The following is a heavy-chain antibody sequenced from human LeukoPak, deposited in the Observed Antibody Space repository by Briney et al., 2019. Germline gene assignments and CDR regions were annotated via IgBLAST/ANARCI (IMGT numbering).Heavy chain of an antibody. J-gene: IGHJ4*02. CDR1: EFTFSSYR. V-gene: IGHV3-21*01. CDR2: ISSGSIEI. D-gene: IGHD6-13*01. CDR3: ARGGYSHYDY. Sequence: GGSLRLSCAASEFTFSSYRMDWVRQAPGKGLEWVASISSGSIEIYYADAVKGQFTISSDNAKNSLYLQMSSLRGEDPAVYYCARGGYSHYDYWGPGTLVTVSS.